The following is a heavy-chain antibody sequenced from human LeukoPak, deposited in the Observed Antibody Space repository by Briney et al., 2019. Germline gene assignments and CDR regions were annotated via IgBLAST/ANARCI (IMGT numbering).Heavy chain of an antibody. J-gene: IGHJ4*02. Sequence: GGSLRLSCAASGFTFDTYGMSWVRQAPGKGLEWVSTISSSGGSTYYADSVKGRFTISRDSSKNTLYLQMNSLRAEDTAVYYCAKDQGYSYGYPTFDYWGQGTLVTVSS. CDR2: ISSSGGST. CDR1: GFTFDTYG. CDR3: AKDQGYSYGYPTFDY. V-gene: IGHV3-23*01. D-gene: IGHD5-18*01.